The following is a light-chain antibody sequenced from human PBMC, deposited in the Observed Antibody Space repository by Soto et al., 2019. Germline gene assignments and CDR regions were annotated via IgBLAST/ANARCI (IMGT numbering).Light chain of an antibody. Sequence: EIVMTQSPVALSVSPGESAALSCRASQSVGRNFAWYQQRPGQAPRVLIYGTSTRATGVPARFSGSGSGTDFPLTISSLQSEAVAVYYCQQSNKWPYTFGQGTRLEIK. CDR2: GTS. V-gene: IGKV3-15*01. J-gene: IGKJ2*01. CDR1: QSVGRN. CDR3: QQSNKWPYT.